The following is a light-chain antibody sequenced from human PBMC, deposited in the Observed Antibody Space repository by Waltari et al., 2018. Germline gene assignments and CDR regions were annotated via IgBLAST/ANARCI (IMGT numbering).Light chain of an antibody. CDR3: QQYYSNPAT. CDR1: QSISSY. CDR2: AAS. J-gene: IGKJ1*01. Sequence: DIQMTQSPSSLSASVGDRVTITCRASQSISSYLNWYQQKPGKAPKLLIYAASSLQSGVPSRFSGSGSGTDFTLTISCLQSEDFAIYYCQQYYSNPATFGQGTKVEIK. V-gene: IGKV1-39*01.